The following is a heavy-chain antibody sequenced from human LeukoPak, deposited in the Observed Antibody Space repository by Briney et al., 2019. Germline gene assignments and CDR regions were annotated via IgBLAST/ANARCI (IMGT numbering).Heavy chain of an antibody. CDR3: ARDLVTVTKGFDI. V-gene: IGHV4-59*11. CDR2: ISYIGST. CDR1: ADSFSGHY. Sequence: SETLSLTCAVSADSFSGHYWTWIRQPPGKGLEWIGYISYIGSTNYNPSLKSRVTISIDTSKNQFSLRLSSVTAADTAVYYCARDLVTVTKGFDIWGQGTMVTVSS. D-gene: IGHD4-17*01. J-gene: IGHJ3*02.